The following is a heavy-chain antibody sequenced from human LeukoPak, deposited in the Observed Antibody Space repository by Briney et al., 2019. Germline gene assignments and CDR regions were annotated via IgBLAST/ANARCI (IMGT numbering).Heavy chain of an antibody. CDR3: ARGDPSFSTLDL. CDR2: INESGDT. Sequence: PSETLSLTCAVYGGSFSDYYWTWIRQSPGRGQERIGEINESGDTRSNPSLKSRVSISTDTSRNQFSLNMSSVTAADTAVYYCARGDPSFSTLDLWGQGSLITVSS. V-gene: IGHV4-34*01. J-gene: IGHJ5*02. D-gene: IGHD3-10*01. CDR1: GGSFSDYY.